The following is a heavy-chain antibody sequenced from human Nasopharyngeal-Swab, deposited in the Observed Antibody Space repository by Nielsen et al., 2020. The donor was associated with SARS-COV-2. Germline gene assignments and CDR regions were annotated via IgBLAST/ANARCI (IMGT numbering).Heavy chain of an antibody. Sequence: GGSLTLSSSMSGFAFTSHSLVWVRQAPGKGLEWVAVISYDGSNKYYADSVKGRFTISRDNSKNTLYLQMNSLRAEDTAVYYCARDTGSQMDVWGQGTTVTVSS. CDR2: ISYDGSNK. CDR1: GFAFTSHS. J-gene: IGHJ6*02. CDR3: ARDTGSQMDV. D-gene: IGHD1-14*01. V-gene: IGHV3-30*19.